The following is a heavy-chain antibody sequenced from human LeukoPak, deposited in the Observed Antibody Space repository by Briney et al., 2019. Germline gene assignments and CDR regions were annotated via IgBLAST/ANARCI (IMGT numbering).Heavy chain of an antibody. J-gene: IGHJ4*02. D-gene: IGHD3-10*01. Sequence: GGSLRLSCAASGFTFSSYSMNWVRQAPGKGLEWVSSISSSSSYICYADSVKGRFTISRDNAKNSLYLQMNSLRAEDTAVYYCARDRLLWFGEAPDYWGQGTLVTVSS. CDR3: ARDRLLWFGEAPDY. CDR2: ISSSSSYI. V-gene: IGHV3-21*01. CDR1: GFTFSSYS.